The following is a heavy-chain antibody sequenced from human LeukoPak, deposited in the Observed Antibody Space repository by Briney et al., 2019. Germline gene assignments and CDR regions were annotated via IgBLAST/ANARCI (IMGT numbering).Heavy chain of an antibody. CDR2: ISGSDGST. J-gene: IGHJ4*02. CDR3: AKLSGSGILVGATDY. CDR1: GFTFSSYA. Sequence: GWSLRLSCAASGFTFSSYAMSWVRQAPGKGLEWVSAISGSDGSTYYADSVKGRFTISRDNSKNTLYLQMNSLRAEDTAVYYCAKLSGSGILVGATDYWGQGTLVTVSS. V-gene: IGHV3-23*01. D-gene: IGHD1-26*01.